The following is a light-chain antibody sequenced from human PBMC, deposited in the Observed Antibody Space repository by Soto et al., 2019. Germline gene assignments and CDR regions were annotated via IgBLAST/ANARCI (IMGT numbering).Light chain of an antibody. CDR3: QQHDKLPPA. V-gene: IGKV3-15*01. J-gene: IGKJ1*01. CDR2: GAS. Sequence: EIVMTQSPATLSVAPGERVTFSCRASQGVSRKLAWYQHKPGQAPRLLISGASTGATGIPARFSGSGSGTEFTLTISSLQSEDCAVYYCQQHDKLPPAFGQGTKVDLK. CDR1: QGVSRK.